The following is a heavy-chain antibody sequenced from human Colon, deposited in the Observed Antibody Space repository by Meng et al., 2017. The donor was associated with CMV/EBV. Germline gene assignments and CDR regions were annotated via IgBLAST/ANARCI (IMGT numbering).Heavy chain of an antibody. V-gene: IGHV1-18*01. CDR2: ISPYNDNT. Sequence: ASVKVSCKASGYTFSSYAISWVRQAPGQGLEWMGWISPYNDNTDYAQKVQGRLTITTDTSTSTAYMELRSLRSDDTAVYYCARASGYYDRSDFHRDFDYWGQGTLVTVSS. CDR1: GYTFSSYA. D-gene: IGHD3-22*01. CDR3: ARASGYYDRSDFHRDFDY. J-gene: IGHJ4*02.